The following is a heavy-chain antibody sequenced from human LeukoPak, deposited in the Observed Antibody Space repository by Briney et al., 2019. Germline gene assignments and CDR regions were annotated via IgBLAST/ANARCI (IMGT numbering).Heavy chain of an antibody. Sequence: PGGSLRLSCTASEFTVSRNYMLWVRQAPGKGLEWVSLIFSNGDTHYADSVKGRFVISRDTSKNTVSLQVNSLRVEDTAMYYCTRDQMNYWGQGTLVTVSS. J-gene: IGHJ4*02. CDR2: IFSNGDT. D-gene: IGHD5-24*01. CDR1: EFTVSRNY. V-gene: IGHV3-53*01. CDR3: TRDQMNY.